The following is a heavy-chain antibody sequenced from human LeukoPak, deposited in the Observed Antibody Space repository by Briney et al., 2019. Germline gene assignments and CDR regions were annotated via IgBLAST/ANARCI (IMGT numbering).Heavy chain of an antibody. CDR3: AKDLGVVWSGYYGMDV. J-gene: IGHJ6*02. Sequence: ASVEVSCKASGYTFTGYYINWVRQAPGQGLEWMGWINPNSGDTNYAQRFQGRVTVTRDTSISTAYMELTRLTSDDTAVYFCAKDLGVVWSGYYGMDVWGQGTTVTVSS. CDR1: GYTFTGYY. CDR2: INPNSGDT. D-gene: IGHD3-3*01. V-gene: IGHV1-2*02.